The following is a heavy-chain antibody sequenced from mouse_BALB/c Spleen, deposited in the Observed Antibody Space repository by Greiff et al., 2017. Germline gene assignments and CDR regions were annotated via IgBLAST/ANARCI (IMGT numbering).Heavy chain of an antibody. CDR1: GYTFTSYW. D-gene: IGHD4-1*01. J-gene: IGHJ4*01. Sequence: QVHVKQSGAELVKPGASVKLSCKASGYTFTSYWMHWVKQRPGQGLEWIGEINPSNGRTNYNEKFKSKATLTVDKSSSTAYMQLSSLTSEDSAVYYCARGGAGTSFAYWGQGTSVTVSS. V-gene: IGHV1S81*02. CDR3: ARGGAGTSFAY. CDR2: INPSNGRT.